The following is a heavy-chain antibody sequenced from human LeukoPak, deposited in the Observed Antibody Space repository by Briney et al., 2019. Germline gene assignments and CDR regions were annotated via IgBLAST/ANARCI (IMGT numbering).Heavy chain of an antibody. J-gene: IGHJ5*02. D-gene: IGHD5-24*01. V-gene: IGHV1-46*01. CDR1: GYTFTNNF. CDR3: ARDNSLRDTAWWFDP. CDR2: INPSGDNT. Sequence: ASVKVSCKASGYTFTNNFMHWVRQAPGQGLEWIGIINPSGDNTWYAQRFQGRVTMTRDMATSTDYLEVSSLRSEDTAVYYCARDNSLRDTAWWFDPWGQGTLVTVSS.